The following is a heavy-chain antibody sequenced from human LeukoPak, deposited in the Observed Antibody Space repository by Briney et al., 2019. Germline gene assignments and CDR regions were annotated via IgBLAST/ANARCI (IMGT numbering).Heavy chain of an antibody. J-gene: IGHJ5*02. Sequence: ASVKVSCTASGYAFTSYYINWVRQAPGQGLEWMGWISAYNGITNYAQKLQDRVTMTTDTSTSTAYMELRSLTSDDTAVYYCARDSGSDSSNWYGKWLAPWGLGTLVTVSS. CDR2: ISAYNGIT. CDR1: GYAFTSYY. CDR3: ARDSGSDSSNWYGKWLAP. V-gene: IGHV1-18*01. D-gene: IGHD6-13*01.